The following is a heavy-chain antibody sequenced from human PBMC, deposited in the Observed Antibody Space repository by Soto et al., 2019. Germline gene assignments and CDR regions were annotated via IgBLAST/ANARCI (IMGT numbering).Heavy chain of an antibody. CDR3: ARARGVIINWFDP. V-gene: IGHV3-11*01. J-gene: IGHJ5*02. CDR1: GFTFSDYY. CDR2: ISSSGSTI. Sequence: GGSPRLSCAASGFTFSDYYMSWIRQAPGKGLECVSYISSSGSTIYYADSVKGRFTISRDNAKNSLYLQMNSLRAEDTAVYYCARARGVIINWFDPWGQGTLVTVYS. D-gene: IGHD3-10*01.